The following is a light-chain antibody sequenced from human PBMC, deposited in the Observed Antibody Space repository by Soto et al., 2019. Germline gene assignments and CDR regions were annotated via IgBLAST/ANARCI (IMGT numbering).Light chain of an antibody. Sequence: QSALTQPASVSGSPGQSITISCTGTTRDVGGYDFVSWFQQHPGKAPKLMIYDVSNRPSGVSDRFSGSKSGNTASLAISGLQAEDEADYYCSSFTSSHTRVFGGGTKLTVL. V-gene: IGLV2-14*01. CDR1: TRDVGGYDF. CDR2: DVS. J-gene: IGLJ2*01. CDR3: SSFTSSHTRV.